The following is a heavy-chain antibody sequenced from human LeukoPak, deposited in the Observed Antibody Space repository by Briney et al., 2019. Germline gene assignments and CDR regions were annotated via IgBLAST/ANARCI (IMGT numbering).Heavy chain of an antibody. CDR2: TRNKVNSYTT. CDR1: GFTFNSYE. CDR3: AREFGRGFDY. V-gene: IGHV3-72*01. J-gene: IGHJ4*02. Sequence: PGGSLRLSCAASGFTFNSYEMNWVRQAPGEGLEWVGRTRNKVNSYTTEYAASVKGRFTISRDDSKNSLYLQMNSLKTEDTAVYYCAREFGRGFDYWGQGTLVTVSS. D-gene: IGHD3-16*01.